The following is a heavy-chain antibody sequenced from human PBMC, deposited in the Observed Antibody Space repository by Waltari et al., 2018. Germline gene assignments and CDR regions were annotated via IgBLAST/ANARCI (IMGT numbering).Heavy chain of an antibody. Sequence: QVQLVESGGGVVQPGRSLRLSCAASGFTFSSYGMHWVRQAPGKGLEWVAVISYDGSNKYYADSVKGRFTISRDNSKNTLYLQMNSLRAEDTAVYYCARDYYDSSGSYDYWGQGTLVTVSS. CDR2: ISYDGSNK. D-gene: IGHD3-22*01. J-gene: IGHJ4*02. CDR1: GFTFSSYG. V-gene: IGHV3-30*03. CDR3: ARDYYDSSGSYDY.